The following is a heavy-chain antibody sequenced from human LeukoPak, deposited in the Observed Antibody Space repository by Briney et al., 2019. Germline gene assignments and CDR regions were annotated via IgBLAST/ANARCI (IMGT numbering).Heavy chain of an antibody. J-gene: IGHJ4*02. Sequence: GGSLRLSCAASGFTFGDYAMSWFRQAPGKGLEWVGFIRSKAYGGTTEYAASVKGRFTISGDDSKSIAYLQMNSLKTEDTAVYYCTRDLGAFGESHYFHYWGQGTLVTVSS. CDR1: GFTFGDYA. CDR2: IRSKAYGGTT. CDR3: TRDLGAFGESHYFHY. V-gene: IGHV3-49*03. D-gene: IGHD3-10*01.